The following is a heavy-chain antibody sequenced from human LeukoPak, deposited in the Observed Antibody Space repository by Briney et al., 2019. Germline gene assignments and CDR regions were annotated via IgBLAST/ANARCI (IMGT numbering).Heavy chain of an antibody. CDR1: GGSISSYY. V-gene: IGHV4-59*01. J-gene: IGHJ5*02. CDR2: IYYSGST. D-gene: IGHD3-10*01. Sequence: SGTLSLTCTVSGGSISSYYWSWIRQPPGKGLEWIGYIYYSGSTNYNPSLKSRVTISVDTSKNQFSLKLSSVTAADTAVYYCASVNYYGSGTNWFDPWGQGTLVTVSS. CDR3: ASVNYYGSGTNWFDP.